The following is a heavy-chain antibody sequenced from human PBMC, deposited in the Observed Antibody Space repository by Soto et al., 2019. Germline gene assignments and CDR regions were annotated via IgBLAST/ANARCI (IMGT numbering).Heavy chain of an antibody. CDR2: IYNGDTGDTT. V-gene: IGHV3-66*01. CDR1: GFTVSTNY. CDR3: ARVGGWLVY. Sequence: EVQLVESGGGLVQPGGSLRLSCAGSGFTVSTNYMTWVRQAPGKGLEWVSVIYNGDTGDTTYYADSVKGRFSISRDNSKNMLYLQMNSLRPEDRAVYYCARVGGWLVYWGQGTLVTVSS. D-gene: IGHD3-16*01. J-gene: IGHJ4*02.